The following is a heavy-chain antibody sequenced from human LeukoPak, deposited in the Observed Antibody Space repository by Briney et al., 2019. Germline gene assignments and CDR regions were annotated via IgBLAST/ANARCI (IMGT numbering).Heavy chain of an antibody. J-gene: IGHJ4*02. Sequence: GESLKISCKGSGYSFTSYWIGWVRQMPGKGLEWMGIIYPGDSDTRYSPSFQGQVNISADKSISTAFLQWRSLKALDTAMYYCVRRTTGEYYFDYWGQGTLVTVSS. CDR3: VRRTTGEYYFDY. CDR1: GYSFTSYW. V-gene: IGHV5-51*01. CDR2: IYPGDSDT. D-gene: IGHD7-27*01.